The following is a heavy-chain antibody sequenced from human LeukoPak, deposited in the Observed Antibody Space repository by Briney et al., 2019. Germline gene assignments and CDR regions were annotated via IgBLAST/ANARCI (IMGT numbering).Heavy chain of an antibody. CDR1: GFTFSTYA. CDR3: AKNRGAPL. J-gene: IGHJ4*02. V-gene: IGHV3-23*01. Sequence: GGSLRLSCAASGFTFSTYAMSWVRQAPGEGLEWVSDINGSGGSTYYADSVKGRFTISRDNSKNTLYLQMNSLRAEDTAIYYCAKNRGAPLWGQGTLVTVSS. CDR2: INGSGGST. D-gene: IGHD2/OR15-2a*01.